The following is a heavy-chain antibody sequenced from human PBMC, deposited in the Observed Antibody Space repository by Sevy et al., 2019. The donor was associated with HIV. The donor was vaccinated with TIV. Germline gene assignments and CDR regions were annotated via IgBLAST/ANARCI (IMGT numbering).Heavy chain of an antibody. D-gene: IGHD3-9*01. CDR2: ISAYNGNT. Sequence: ASVKVSCKASGYTFTSFYINWVRQAPGQGLEWMGWISAYNGNTNYPQNFQGRVTMTTDTSTSTAYMGLRGLRSDDTAVYYCARGASRLAPDYWGQGTLVTVSS. J-gene: IGHJ4*02. V-gene: IGHV1-18*01. CDR1: GYTFTSFY. CDR3: ARGASRLAPDY.